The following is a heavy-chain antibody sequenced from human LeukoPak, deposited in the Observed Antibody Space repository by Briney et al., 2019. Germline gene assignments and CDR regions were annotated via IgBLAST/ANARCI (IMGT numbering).Heavy chain of an antibody. Sequence: GESLKISCKGSGYSFTTYWIGWVRQMPGKGLGWMGIIYPGDSDIRYSPSFQGQVTISADKSISTAYLQWSSLKASDTAMYYCARQFERGGDAPYDYWGQGTLVTVSS. CDR3: ARQFERGGDAPYDY. CDR1: GYSFTTYW. CDR2: IYPGDSDI. J-gene: IGHJ4*02. D-gene: IGHD2-21*02. V-gene: IGHV5-51*01.